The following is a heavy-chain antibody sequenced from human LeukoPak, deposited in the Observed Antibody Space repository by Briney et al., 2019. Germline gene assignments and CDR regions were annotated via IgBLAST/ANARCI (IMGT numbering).Heavy chain of an antibody. CDR2: ISSSHTTT. V-gene: IGHV3-48*04. J-gene: IGHJ3*02. Sequence: GGSLRLSCAASGFTFSSYSMSWVRQAPGRGVEWVAYISSSHTTTYYADSVKGRFTISRDNAKNSLYLQMKSQRAEDTAVYYCARDDERATDAFDIWGQGTMVTVSS. CDR1: GFTFSSYS. D-gene: IGHD1-26*01. CDR3: ARDDERATDAFDI.